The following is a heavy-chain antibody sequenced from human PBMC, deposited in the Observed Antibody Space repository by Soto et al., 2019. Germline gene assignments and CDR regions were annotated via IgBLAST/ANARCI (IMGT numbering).Heavy chain of an antibody. V-gene: IGHV1-18*01. Sequence: QVQLVQSGPEVTMPGASVKVSCKTSGYTFTAYGLAWLRQAPGQRPEWLGWVGTANANTNYAEKFQGRVTMTSDRCTTTTYMELGSLRSDDTAVYYFARELNTDPTAFYSFAHWGQGTLVTVSS. CDR2: VGTANANT. D-gene: IGHD2-21*02. CDR3: ARELNTDPTAFYSFAH. CDR1: GYTFTAYG. J-gene: IGHJ4*02.